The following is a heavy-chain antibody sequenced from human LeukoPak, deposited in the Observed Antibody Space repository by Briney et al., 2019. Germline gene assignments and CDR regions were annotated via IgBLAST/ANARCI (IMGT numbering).Heavy chain of an antibody. D-gene: IGHD3-9*01. CDR2: IWFDGSNK. J-gene: IGHJ4*02. V-gene: IGHV3-33*01. CDR1: GFTFSSYG. CDR3: ARDRRYFDY. Sequence: GGSLRLSCAASGFTFSSYGMHWVRQAPGKGLEWVAVIWFDGSNKFYRDSVRGRFTISRDDSKNTLYLQMHSLRAEDTAVYYCARDRRYFDYWGQGTLVTVSS.